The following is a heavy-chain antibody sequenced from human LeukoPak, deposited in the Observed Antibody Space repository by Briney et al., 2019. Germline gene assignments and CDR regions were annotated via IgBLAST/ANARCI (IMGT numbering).Heavy chain of an antibody. CDR3: ARVASRTTVVIPYAFDI. V-gene: IGHV4-59*01. D-gene: IGHD4-23*01. Sequence: SETLSLTCTVSSGSINNYYWSWIRQPPRKRPEWVGFVNYSGRTNYKSSLKSRATISVDTSKNQFSLKLSSVTAADTAVYYCARVASRTTVVIPYAFDIWGQGTMVTVSS. CDR2: VNYSGRT. J-gene: IGHJ3*02. CDR1: SGSINNYY.